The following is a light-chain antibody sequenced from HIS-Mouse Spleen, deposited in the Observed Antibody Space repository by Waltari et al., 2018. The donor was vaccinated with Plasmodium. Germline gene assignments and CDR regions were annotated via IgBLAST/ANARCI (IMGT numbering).Light chain of an antibody. CDR3: CSYAGSYTYV. CDR1: RSDVGGYSY. J-gene: IGLJ1*01. Sequence: QSALTQPRSVSGSPGQSVTISCTGTRSDVGGYSYVSWYQQHPGKAPNLMIYDVSKRPSGVPDRFSGSKSGNTASLTISGLQAEDEADYYCCSYAGSYTYVFGTGTKVTVL. CDR2: DVS. V-gene: IGLV2-11*01.